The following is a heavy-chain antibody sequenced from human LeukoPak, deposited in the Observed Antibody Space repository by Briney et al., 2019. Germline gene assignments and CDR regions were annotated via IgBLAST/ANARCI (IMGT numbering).Heavy chain of an antibody. CDR3: ANIIRKYTSGYYYFDY. V-gene: IGHV3-30-3*01. CDR1: EFTFSSYA. CDR2: ISFDGNNE. J-gene: IGHJ4*02. D-gene: IGHD6-25*01. Sequence: GESLKISCAASEFTFSSYAMHWVRQAPGKGLEWVAAISFDGNNEYYADSVKGRFTISRDNSKNTLYLQMNSLRAEDTAVYYCANIIRKYTSGYYYFDYWGQGTLVTVSS.